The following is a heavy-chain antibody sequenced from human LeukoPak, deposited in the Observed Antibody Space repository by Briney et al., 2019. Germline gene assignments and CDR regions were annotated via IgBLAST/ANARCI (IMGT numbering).Heavy chain of an antibody. CDR3: AKPLSDYGDPYPFDY. CDR2: ISGSGGST. CDR1: GFTFSNYA. J-gene: IGHJ4*02. Sequence: GGSLRLSCAASGFTFSNYAMSWVRQAPGKGLEWVSAISGSGGSTYYADSVKGRFTISRDNSKNTLYLQMNSLRAEDTAVYYCAKPLSDYGDPYPFDYWGQGTLVTVSS. V-gene: IGHV3-23*01. D-gene: IGHD4-17*01.